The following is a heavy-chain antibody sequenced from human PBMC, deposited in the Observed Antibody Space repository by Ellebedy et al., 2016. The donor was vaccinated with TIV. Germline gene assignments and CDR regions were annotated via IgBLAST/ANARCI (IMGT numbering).Heavy chain of an antibody. CDR3: ARATDDSSGQFDY. V-gene: IGHV6-1*01. CDR2: THYKSRWYN. J-gene: IGHJ4*02. Sequence: MPSETLSLTCAISGDSVSTNSGAWSWIRQSPSRGLEWLGTTHYKSRWYNDYAVSAKSRITINPDTAKNQFSLHLNSVTPEDTAVYYCARATDDSSGQFDYWGQGTLVTVSS. D-gene: IGHD3-22*01. CDR1: GDSVSTNSGA.